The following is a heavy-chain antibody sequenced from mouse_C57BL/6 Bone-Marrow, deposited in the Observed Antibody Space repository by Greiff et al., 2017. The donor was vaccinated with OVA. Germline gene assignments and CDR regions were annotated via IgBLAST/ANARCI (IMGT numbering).Heavy chain of an antibody. J-gene: IGHJ1*03. D-gene: IGHD1-1*01. V-gene: IGHV14-3*01. Sequence: EVQLQQSVAELVRPGASVKLSCTASGFNIKNTYMHWVKQRPEQGLEWIGRIDPANGNTKYAPKFQGKATITAATSSNTAYLQLSSLTSEDTAIYYCARLGAFITTVVAPYWYFDVWGTGTTVTVSS. CDR1: GFNIKNTY. CDR3: ARLGAFITTVVAPYWYFDV. CDR2: IDPANGNT.